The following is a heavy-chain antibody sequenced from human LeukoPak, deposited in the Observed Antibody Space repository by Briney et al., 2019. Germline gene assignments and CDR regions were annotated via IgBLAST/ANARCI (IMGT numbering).Heavy chain of an antibody. CDR1: GFTFSSYG. Sequence: GGSLRLSCAASGFTFSSYGMHWVRQAPGKGLEWVAFIRYDGSNKYYADSVKGRFTISRDNSKNTLNLQMNSLRAEDTAVYYCAKDPTHYRVWDYYETIGLSYWGQGTLVTISS. CDR3: AKDPTHYRVWDYYETIGLSY. J-gene: IGHJ4*02. D-gene: IGHD3-22*01. V-gene: IGHV3-30*02. CDR2: IRYDGSNK.